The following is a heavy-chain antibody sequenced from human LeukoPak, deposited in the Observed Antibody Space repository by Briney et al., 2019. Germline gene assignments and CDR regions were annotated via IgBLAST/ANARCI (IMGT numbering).Heavy chain of an antibody. V-gene: IGHV3-23*01. CDR1: GFTFSSYA. Sequence: PGGSLRLSCAASGFTFSSYAMSWVRQAPGKGLERVSVLSDSGTSTYYADSVKGRFTISRDTSKNTLYLQMNSLRAGDTAIYYCARSYAPALYFTNWYPAYWGQGTLVTVSS. CDR2: LSDSGTST. D-gene: IGHD1-1*01. J-gene: IGHJ4*02. CDR3: ARSYAPALYFTNWYPAY.